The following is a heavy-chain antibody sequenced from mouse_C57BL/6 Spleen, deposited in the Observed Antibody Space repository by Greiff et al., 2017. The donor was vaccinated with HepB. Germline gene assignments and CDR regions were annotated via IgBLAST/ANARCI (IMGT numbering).Heavy chain of an antibody. CDR3: ASPHYYYCSSYWYFDV. J-gene: IGHJ1*03. V-gene: IGHV1-9*01. CDR1: GYTFTGYW. D-gene: IGHD1-1*01. Sequence: VQLQQSGAELMKPGASVKLSCKATGYTFTGYWIEWVKQRPGHGLEWIGEILPGSGSTNYNEKFKGKATFTADTSSNTAYMQLSSLTTEDSAIYYCASPHYYYCSSYWYFDVWGTGTTVTVSS. CDR2: ILPGSGST.